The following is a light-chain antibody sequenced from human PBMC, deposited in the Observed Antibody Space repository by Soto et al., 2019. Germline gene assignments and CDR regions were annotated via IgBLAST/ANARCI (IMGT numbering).Light chain of an antibody. CDR1: SSDDGTYNY. CDR2: EVS. CDR3: SAYTSSLTLYV. V-gene: IGLV2-14*01. Sequence: QSALTKPASVSGSPGQSITISCTGTSSDDGTYNYVSWYQQHSGKAPKLMIYEVSNRPSGVSNRFSGSKSGNTASLTISGLQAEDEADYYCSAYTSSLTLYVFGSGTKLTVL. J-gene: IGLJ1*01.